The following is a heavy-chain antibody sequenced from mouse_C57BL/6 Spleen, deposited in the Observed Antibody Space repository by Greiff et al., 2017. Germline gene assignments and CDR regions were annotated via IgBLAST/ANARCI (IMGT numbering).Heavy chain of an antibody. CDR3: ARCHYYGSSLYYFDY. V-gene: IGHV1-52*01. Sequence: QVQLQQPGAELVRPGSSVKLSCKASGYTFTSYWMHWVKQRPIQGLEWIGNIDPSDSETHYNQKFKDKATLTVDKSSSTAYMQLSSLTSEDSAVYYCARCHYYGSSLYYFDYWGQGTTLTVSS. CDR2: IDPSDSET. J-gene: IGHJ2*01. CDR1: GYTFTSYW. D-gene: IGHD1-1*01.